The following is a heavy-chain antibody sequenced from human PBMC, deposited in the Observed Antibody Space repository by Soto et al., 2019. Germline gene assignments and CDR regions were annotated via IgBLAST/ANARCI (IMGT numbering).Heavy chain of an antibody. J-gene: IGHJ4*02. V-gene: IGHV2-5*02. CDR1: GFSLNTSAGG. CDR3: ARRRGDYFGGRRFDY. D-gene: IGHD4-17*01. CDR2: IYWDDDK. Sequence: QITLKESGPTLVKPTQTLTLTCTFSGFSLNTSAGGVGWIRQPPGKALEWLALIYWDDDKRYSPSLKNRLTIAKDTSKNQVVLTMTNMDPVDTGTYYCARRRGDYFGGRRFDYRGQGTLVTVSS.